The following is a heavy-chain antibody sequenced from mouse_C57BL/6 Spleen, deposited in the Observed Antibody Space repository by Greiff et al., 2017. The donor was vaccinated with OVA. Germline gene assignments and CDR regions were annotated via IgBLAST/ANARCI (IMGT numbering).Heavy chain of an antibody. CDR2: ISDGGSYT. Sequence: DVKLVESEGGLVKPGGSLKLSCAASGFTFSSYAMSWVRQTPEKRLEWVATISDGGSYTYYPDNVKGRFTISRDNAKNNLYLQMSHLKSEDTAMYYCARDGYGSRDYAMDYWGQGTSVTVSS. CDR3: ARDGYGSRDYAMDY. J-gene: IGHJ4*01. D-gene: IGHD1-1*01. V-gene: IGHV5-4*01. CDR1: GFTFSSYA.